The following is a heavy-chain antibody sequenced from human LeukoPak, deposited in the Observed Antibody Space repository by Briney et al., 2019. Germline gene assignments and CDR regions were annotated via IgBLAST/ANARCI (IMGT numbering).Heavy chain of an antibody. Sequence: SETLSLTCAVSGGSFSGFYWSWIRRPPGKGLEWIGEISHRGNTNYNPSLKSRVTISVDTSKNQFSLDLSSVTAADTAVYFCARESAAARGAFDIWGQGTLVTVSS. V-gene: IGHV4-34*01. CDR1: GGSFSGFY. J-gene: IGHJ3*02. CDR3: ARESAAARGAFDI. CDR2: ISHRGNT. D-gene: IGHD6-13*01.